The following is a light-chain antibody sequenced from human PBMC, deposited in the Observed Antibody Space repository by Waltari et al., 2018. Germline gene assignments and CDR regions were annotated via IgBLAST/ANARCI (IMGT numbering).Light chain of an antibody. CDR1: QSVLYSSNNKNY. V-gene: IGKV4-1*01. Sequence: DIVMTQSPDSLAVSLGERATINCKSSQSVLYSSNNKNYLAWYQQKPGQPPKLLIYGASTRASGVPDRFSGSGSGTDFTLTISSLQAEDVAVYYCQQYYSTPFTFGPGTKVDIK. CDR3: QQYYSTPFT. J-gene: IGKJ3*01. CDR2: GAS.